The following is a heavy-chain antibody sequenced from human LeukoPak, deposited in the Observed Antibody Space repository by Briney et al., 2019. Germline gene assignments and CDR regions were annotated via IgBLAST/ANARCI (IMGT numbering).Heavy chain of an antibody. Sequence: GASVKVSCKASGYTFTSYDISWVRQATGQGLEWMGWMNPNSGNTGYAQKFQGRVTITRNTSISTAYMELSSLRSEDTAVYYCARVLRYCSGGNCYSGGLGYMDVWGKGTTVTISS. D-gene: IGHD2-15*01. CDR3: ARVLRYCSGGNCYSGGLGYMDV. CDR2: MNPNSGNT. J-gene: IGHJ6*03. V-gene: IGHV1-8*03. CDR1: GYTFTSYD.